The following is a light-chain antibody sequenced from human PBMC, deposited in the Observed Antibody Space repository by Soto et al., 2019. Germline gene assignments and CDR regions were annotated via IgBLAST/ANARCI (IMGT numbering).Light chain of an antibody. CDR3: CSYAGSSTYV. V-gene: IGLV2-23*01. CDR2: EGS. CDR1: SSDVGSYNL. J-gene: IGLJ1*01. Sequence: QSALTQPASVSGSPGQSITISCTGTSSDVGSYNLVSWYQHHPGKAPKFMIYEGSKRPSGVSNRFSGSKSGNTASLTISGLQAEDEADYYCCSYAGSSTYVFGTGTKVTV.